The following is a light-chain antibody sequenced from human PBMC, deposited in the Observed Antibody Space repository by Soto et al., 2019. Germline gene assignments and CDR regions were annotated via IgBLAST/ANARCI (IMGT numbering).Light chain of an antibody. Sequence: QSVLTQPASVSGSPGQSNTIPCTGTSSDVGFYNYVSWYQLHPGKAPKLRIYEVSNRPSGVSNRFAGSKSGDTACLTISVLQAEDEADYYCSSYTTRTTLYVFGTGTKVTVL. V-gene: IGLV2-14*01. J-gene: IGLJ1*01. CDR3: SSYTTRTTLYV. CDR1: SSDVGFYNY. CDR2: EVS.